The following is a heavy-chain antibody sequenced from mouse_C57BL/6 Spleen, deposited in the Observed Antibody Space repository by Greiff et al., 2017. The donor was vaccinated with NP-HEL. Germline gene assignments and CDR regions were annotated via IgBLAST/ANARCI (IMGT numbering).Heavy chain of an antibody. CDR3: ARGGYDYVFAY. D-gene: IGHD2-4*01. CDR2: IYPSDSET. Sequence: QVQLQQPGAELVRPGSSVKLSCKASGYTFTSYWMDWVKQRPGQGLEWIGNIYPSDSETHYNQKFKDKATLTVDKSSSTAYMQLSSLTSEDSAVYYCARGGYDYVFAYWGQGTLVTVSA. V-gene: IGHV1-61*01. CDR1: GYTFTSYW. J-gene: IGHJ3*01.